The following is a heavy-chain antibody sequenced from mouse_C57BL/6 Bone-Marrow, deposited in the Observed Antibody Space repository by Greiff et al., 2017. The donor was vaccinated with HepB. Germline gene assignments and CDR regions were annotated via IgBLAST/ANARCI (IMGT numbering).Heavy chain of an antibody. Sequence: VQLQQSGPELVKPGASVKISCKASGYAFSSSWMNWVKQRPGKGLEWIGRIYPGDGDTNYTGKFKGKATLTADKSSSTAYMQLSSLTSEDSAVYFCARSAYYYGSSYGGDYWGQGTSVTVSS. D-gene: IGHD1-1*01. V-gene: IGHV1-82*01. CDR2: IYPGDGDT. J-gene: IGHJ4*01. CDR3: ARSAYYYGSSYGGDY. CDR1: GYAFSSSW.